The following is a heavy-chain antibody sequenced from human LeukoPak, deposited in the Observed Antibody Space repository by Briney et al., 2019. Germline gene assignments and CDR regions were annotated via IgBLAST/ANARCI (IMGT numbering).Heavy chain of an antibody. CDR3: ARFKRDIAVAGSYFDY. J-gene: IGHJ4*02. D-gene: IGHD6-19*01. Sequence: ASVKVSCKASGYTFTSYAMHWVRQAPGQRLEWMGWINAGNGNTKYSQKFQGRVTITRDTSASTAYMELSSLRSEDTAVYYCARFKRDIAVAGSYFDYWGQGTLVTVSS. CDR1: GYTFTSYA. V-gene: IGHV1-3*01. CDR2: INAGNGNT.